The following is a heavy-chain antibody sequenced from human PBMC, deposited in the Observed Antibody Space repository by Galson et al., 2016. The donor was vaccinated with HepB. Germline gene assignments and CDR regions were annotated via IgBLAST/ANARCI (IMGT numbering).Heavy chain of an antibody. CDR3: AKACRGSYDDGCAFDF. CDR2: LNGRTGRT. D-gene: IGHD1-26*01. V-gene: IGHV3-23*01. Sequence: SLRLSCAASGFTFNSYDMSWVRQAPGKGLEWVSVLNGRTGRTYYADSVQGRFIISRDNSKNTLYLQMSNLRAGDTAVYYCAKACRGSYDDGCAFDFWGQGTMVTVSP. J-gene: IGHJ3*01. CDR1: GFTFNSYD.